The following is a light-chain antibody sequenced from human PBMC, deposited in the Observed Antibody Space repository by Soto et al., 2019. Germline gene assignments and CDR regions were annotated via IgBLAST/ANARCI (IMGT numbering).Light chain of an antibody. J-gene: IGKJ1*01. CDR1: QSISSY. CDR2: AAS. Sequence: DIQMTQSPSSLSASVGDRVTITCRASQSISSYLNWYQQKPGKAPKLLIYAASSLQSGVPSRFSGRGSGTDFNLTISSLLPDDFATYYCQPSYSTPRTFGQGTKVEIK. V-gene: IGKV1-39*01. CDR3: QPSYSTPRT.